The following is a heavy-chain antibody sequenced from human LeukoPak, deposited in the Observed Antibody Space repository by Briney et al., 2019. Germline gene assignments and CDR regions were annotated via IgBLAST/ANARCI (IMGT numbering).Heavy chain of an antibody. D-gene: IGHD3-10*01. V-gene: IGHV4-39*07. CDR2: ISYSGSS. Sequence: PSETLSLTCTVSGSSINSSSYYWGWIRQPPGKGLEWIGTISYSGSSYYNPSLKSRVTTSLGTSRNQFSLSLSSVTAADTAVYYCARDQVLWFGELSYYGMDVWGQGTTVTVSS. J-gene: IGHJ6*02. CDR1: GSSINSSSYY. CDR3: ARDQVLWFGELSYYGMDV.